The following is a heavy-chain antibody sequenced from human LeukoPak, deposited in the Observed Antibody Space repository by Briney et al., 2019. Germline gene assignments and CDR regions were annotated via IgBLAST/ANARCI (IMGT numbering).Heavy chain of an antibody. Sequence: SETLSLTCTVSGGSVSSGTYYWSWIRPPPGKGLEWIGYIYKGGSAKYNPSLRSRVTISVDTSKNQFSLKLTAVTAADTAVYYCVRDTHYPTRFDPWGQGTLVTVSS. CDR2: IYKGGSA. V-gene: IGHV4-61*01. D-gene: IGHD1-26*01. J-gene: IGHJ5*02. CDR1: GGSVSSGTYY. CDR3: VRDTHYPTRFDP.